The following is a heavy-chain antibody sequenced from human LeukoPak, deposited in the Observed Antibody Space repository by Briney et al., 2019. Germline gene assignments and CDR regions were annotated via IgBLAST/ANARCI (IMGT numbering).Heavy chain of an antibody. CDR1: GGSISSGGYY. D-gene: IGHD5-24*01. CDR2: IYYSGST. Sequence: PSETLSLTCTVSGGSISSGGYYWSWIRQHPGQGLEWIGYIYYSGSTYYNPSLKSRVTILLDTSKNQFSLKLSSVTAADTAVYYCATYNRDGYNFAFQHWGRGTLVTVSS. CDR3: ATYNRDGYNFAFQH. J-gene: IGHJ1*01. V-gene: IGHV4-31*03.